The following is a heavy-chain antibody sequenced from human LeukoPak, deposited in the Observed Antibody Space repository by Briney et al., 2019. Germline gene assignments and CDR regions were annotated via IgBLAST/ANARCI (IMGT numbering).Heavy chain of an antibody. Sequence: PGGSLRLSCAASGFTFNNYAMSWFRQAPAKGLEWVSTITGSGGGPYYADSVKGRFTISRDSSKNTLYLQMSSLRAEDTAIYYCAKLSSSSPLDAFDIWGQGTMVTVSS. J-gene: IGHJ3*02. CDR3: AKLSSSSPLDAFDI. D-gene: IGHD6-6*01. CDR1: GFTFNNYA. CDR2: ITGSGGGP. V-gene: IGHV3-23*01.